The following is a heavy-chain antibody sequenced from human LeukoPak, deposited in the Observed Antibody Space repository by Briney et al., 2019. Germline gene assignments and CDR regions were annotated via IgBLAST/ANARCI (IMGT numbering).Heavy chain of an antibody. CDR2: ISYGGGT. J-gene: IGHJ5*02. CDR3: ARLKDLWFDP. V-gene: IGHV4-59*11. CDR1: VGSISSHY. Sequence: KPSETLSLTCTVSVGSISSHYWSWIRQTPGKGLEWIGYISYGGGTNYNPSFKSRVTISVDTSKSQFSLELTSVTAADTAVYYCARLKDLWFDPWGQGTLVTVSS. D-gene: IGHD2-15*01.